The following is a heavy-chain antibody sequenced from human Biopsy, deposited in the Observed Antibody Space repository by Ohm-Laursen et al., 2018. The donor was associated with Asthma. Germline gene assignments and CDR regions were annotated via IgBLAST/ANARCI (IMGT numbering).Heavy chain of an antibody. CDR2: INSVFGTT. D-gene: IGHD2-2*01. V-gene: IGHV1-69*13. CDR3: ARKAGSCISRTCYSLDF. CDR1: GGTFNTYV. Sequence: ASVKVSCKALGGTFNTYVIGWVRQAPGQGLEWMGGINSVFGTTTYPQKFQGRVTITADDSTSTVYMELSSLRSEDTAVYYCARKAGSCISRTCYSLDFWGQGTLVTVSS. J-gene: IGHJ4*02.